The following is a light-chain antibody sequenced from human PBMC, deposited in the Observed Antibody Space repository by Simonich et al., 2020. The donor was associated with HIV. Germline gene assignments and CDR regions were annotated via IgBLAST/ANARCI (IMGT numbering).Light chain of an antibody. Sequence: DIVMTQSPDSLAVSLGERATINCKSSQSVLYSSNNKNYLAGYQQKPGQPPKLLLYWASTRESGVPDRFSSSGSGTDFTLTISSLQAEDVAVYYCQQYYSTPPTFGQGTKVEIK. V-gene: IGKV4-1*01. CDR3: QQYYSTPPT. J-gene: IGKJ1*01. CDR1: QSVLYSSNNKNY. CDR2: WAS.